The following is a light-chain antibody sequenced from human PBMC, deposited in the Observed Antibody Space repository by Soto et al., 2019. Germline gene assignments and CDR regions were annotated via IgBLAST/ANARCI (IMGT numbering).Light chain of an antibody. CDR3: QQYNVWPLT. CDR2: GAS. V-gene: IGKV3-15*01. CDR1: QSISSK. Sequence: EIVLTQSPATLSVSPGERVTLSCRASQSISSKLGWYQQRPGQAPRLLIYGASTRATGIPARFSGSGSGTEFTLTISSLQSEDFAVYYCQQYNVWPLTFGGGTKVEFK. J-gene: IGKJ4*01.